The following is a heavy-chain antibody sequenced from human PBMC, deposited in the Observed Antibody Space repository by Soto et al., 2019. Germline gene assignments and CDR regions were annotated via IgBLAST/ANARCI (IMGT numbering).Heavy chain of an antibody. V-gene: IGHV6-1*01. CDR2: TYYRSKWYN. J-gene: IGHJ4*02. D-gene: IGHD2-15*01. CDR1: GDSVSSNSAA. Sequence: PSQTLSLTCAISGDSVSSNSAAWNWIRQSPSRGLEWLGRTYYRSKWYNDYAVSVKSRITINPDTSKNQFSLQLNSVTPEDTAVYYCARSSDREYCSGGSFYSAAVLREYYFDFWGQGTLVTVSS. CDR3: ARSSDREYCSGGSFYSAAVLREYYFDF.